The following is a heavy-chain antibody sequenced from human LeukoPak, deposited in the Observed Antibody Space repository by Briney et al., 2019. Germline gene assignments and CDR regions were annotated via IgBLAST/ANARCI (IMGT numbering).Heavy chain of an antibody. J-gene: IGHJ4*02. CDR2: INPNTNGI. Sequence: ASVKVSCKASGYTISDYFMHWVRQAPGQGLEWMGWINPNTNGINYAQKFQGRVTMTRDTSISTAYMELSRLRSDDTAVYYCARGGRYCSGGSCYHYFDYWGQGTLVTVSS. CDR1: GYTISDYF. D-gene: IGHD2-15*01. V-gene: IGHV1-2*02. CDR3: ARGGRYCSGGSCYHYFDY.